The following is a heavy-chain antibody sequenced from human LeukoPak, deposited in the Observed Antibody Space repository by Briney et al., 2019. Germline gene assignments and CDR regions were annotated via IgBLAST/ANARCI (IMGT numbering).Heavy chain of an antibody. V-gene: IGHV4-61*08. CDR2: VFDSGRT. Sequence: SETLSLTCTVSGGSVSSGGYYWSWIRQPPGKGLEWIGYVFDSGRTNYNPSLRSRVTISEDTSKNQFSLKLTSVTAADTAVYYCARGSNYFDYWGQGTLVTVSS. CDR1: GGSVSSGGYY. CDR3: ARGSNYFDY. J-gene: IGHJ4*02. D-gene: IGHD6-6*01.